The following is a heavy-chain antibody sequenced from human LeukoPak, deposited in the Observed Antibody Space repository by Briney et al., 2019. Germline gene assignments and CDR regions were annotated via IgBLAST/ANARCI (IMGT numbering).Heavy chain of an antibody. V-gene: IGHV1-69*05. Sequence: SVKVSCKASGGTFSSYAISWVRQAPGQGLEWMGRIIPIFGTANYAQKFQGRVTITTDESTSTAYMELSSLRSEDTAVYCCARPSDYYDSSGYLYWGQGTLVTVSS. CDR2: IIPIFGTA. CDR1: GGTFSSYA. CDR3: ARPSDYYDSSGYLY. J-gene: IGHJ4*02. D-gene: IGHD3-22*01.